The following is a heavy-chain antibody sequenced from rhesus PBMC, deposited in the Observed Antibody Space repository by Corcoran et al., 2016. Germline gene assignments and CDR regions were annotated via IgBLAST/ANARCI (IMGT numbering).Heavy chain of an antibody. CDR3: ARAEDIVVVVSATPFDY. V-gene: IGHV4-165*01. CDR2: IRGSSGTP. CDR1: GGSFSGYY. J-gene: IGHJ4*01. Sequence: QVQLQESGPGLVKPSETLSLTCAVSGGSFSGYYWGWIRQPPGKGLEWIGDIRGSSGTPGRNPSPKTRVTLATASSKTQYSLKPGAVTAADTAVYYCARAEDIVVVVSATPFDYWGQGVLVTVSS. D-gene: IGHD2-8*01.